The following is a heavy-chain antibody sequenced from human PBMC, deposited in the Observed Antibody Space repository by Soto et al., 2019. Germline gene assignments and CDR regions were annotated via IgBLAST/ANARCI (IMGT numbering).Heavy chain of an antibody. CDR2: IYHSGST. CDR3: ARQAGSGSYFHYYYGMDV. CDR1: GGSISSSNW. V-gene: IGHV4-4*02. Sequence: QVQLQESGPGLVKPSGTLSLTCAVSGGSISSSNWWSWVRQPPGKGLGWIGEIYHSGSTNYNPSLKRRVTISVDKSKNQFALKLSSVTAADTAVYYCARQAGSGSYFHYYYGMDVWGQGTTVTVSS. J-gene: IGHJ6*02. D-gene: IGHD3-10*01.